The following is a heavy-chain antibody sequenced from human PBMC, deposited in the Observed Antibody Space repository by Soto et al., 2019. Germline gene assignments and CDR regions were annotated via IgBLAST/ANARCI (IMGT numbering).Heavy chain of an antibody. CDR1: GGSINSYY. CDR3: ARGYSSNWFRLDY. V-gene: IGHV4-59*01. J-gene: IGHJ4*02. D-gene: IGHD6-13*01. Sequence: SETLSLTCTVSGGSINSYYWSWIRQPPGKGLEWIAYVYDSGSTNYNPSLRSRLTMSVDTSKNQFSLNLNSVTAADTAVYFCARGYSSNWFRLDYWGQGIPVTVSS. CDR2: VYDSGST.